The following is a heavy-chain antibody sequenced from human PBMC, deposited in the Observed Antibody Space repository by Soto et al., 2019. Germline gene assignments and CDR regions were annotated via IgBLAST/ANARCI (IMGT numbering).Heavy chain of an antibody. CDR3: ARNDYKPYYDILTGYYLPQDGMDV. Sequence: GGSLRLSCAASGFTFSTYGMHWVRQAPGKGLEWVALIWSDGSNKYYADSVKGRFTISRDNSKKTLYLQMNSLRAEDTAVYYCARNDYKPYYDILTGYYLPQDGMDVWGQGTTVTVSS. CDR2: IWSDGSNK. CDR1: GFTFSTYG. V-gene: IGHV3-33*01. D-gene: IGHD3-9*01. J-gene: IGHJ6*02.